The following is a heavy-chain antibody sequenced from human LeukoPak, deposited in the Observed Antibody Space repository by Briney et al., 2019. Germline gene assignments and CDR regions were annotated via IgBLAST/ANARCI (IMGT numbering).Heavy chain of an antibody. Sequence: ASPKVSCKASGYTFTIYVISSGPQAPGQGLEWMGWISAYNGNTNYAQKLQGRVTMTTDTSTSTAYMVLRSLRSDDTAVYYCARAWVRYSYDHDAFDIWGQGTMVTVSS. D-gene: IGHD5-18*01. CDR2: ISAYNGNT. V-gene: IGHV1-18*01. J-gene: IGHJ3*02. CDR3: ARAWVRYSYDHDAFDI. CDR1: GYTFTIYV.